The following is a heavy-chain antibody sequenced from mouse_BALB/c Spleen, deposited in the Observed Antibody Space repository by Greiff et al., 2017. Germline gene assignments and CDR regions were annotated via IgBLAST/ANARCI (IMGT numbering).Heavy chain of an antibody. D-gene: IGHD1-1*01. V-gene: IGHV14-3*02. CDR2: IDPANGNT. CDR1: GFNIKDTY. Sequence: VQLKQSGAELVKPGASVKLSCTASGFNIKDTYMHWVKQRPEQGLEWIGRIDPANGNTKYDPKFQGKATITADTSSNTAYLQLSSLTSEDTAVYYCARSRTVVATSRYFDVWGAGTTVTVSS. J-gene: IGHJ1*01. CDR3: ARSRTVVATSRYFDV.